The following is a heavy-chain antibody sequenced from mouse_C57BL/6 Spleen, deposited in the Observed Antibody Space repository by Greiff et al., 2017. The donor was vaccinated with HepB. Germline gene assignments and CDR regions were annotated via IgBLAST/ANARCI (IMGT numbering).Heavy chain of an antibody. CDR2: INPNNGGT. V-gene: IGHV1-26*01. CDR3: ASNDYDLFAY. CDR1: GYTFTDYY. Sequence: VQLQQSGPELVKPGASVKISCKASGYTFTDYYMNWVKQSHGKSLEWIGDINPNNGGTSYNQKFKGKATLTVDKSSSTAYMELRSLTSEDSAVYYCASNDYDLFAYWGQGTLVTVSA. J-gene: IGHJ3*01. D-gene: IGHD2-4*01.